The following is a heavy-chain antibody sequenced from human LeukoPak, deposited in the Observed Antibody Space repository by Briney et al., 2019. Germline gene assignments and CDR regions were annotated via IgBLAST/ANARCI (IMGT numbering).Heavy chain of an antibody. D-gene: IGHD1-26*01. CDR2: IYTSGST. Sequence: SETLSLTCTVSGGSISSGSYYWSWIRQPAGKGLEWIGRIYTSGSTNYNPSLKSRVTISVDTSKNQFSLKLSSVTAADTAVYYCARDLSGSYNYYYYMDVWGKGTTVTVSS. V-gene: IGHV4-61*02. CDR1: GGSISSGSYY. J-gene: IGHJ6*03. CDR3: ARDLSGSYNYYYYMDV.